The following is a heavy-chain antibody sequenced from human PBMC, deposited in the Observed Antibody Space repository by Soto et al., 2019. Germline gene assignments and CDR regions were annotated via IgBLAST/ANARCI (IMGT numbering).Heavy chain of an antibody. CDR3: ARSPDPKPYYYYSYGMDV. V-gene: IGHV1-69*06. Sequence: ASVKVSCKASGGTFSSYAISWVRQAPGQGLEWMGGIIPLFGTANYAQKFQGRVTITADKSASTAYMELSSLRSEDTAVYYCARSPDPKPYYYYSYGMDVWGQGTTVTVSS. J-gene: IGHJ6*02. CDR1: GGTFSSYA. CDR2: IIPLFGTA.